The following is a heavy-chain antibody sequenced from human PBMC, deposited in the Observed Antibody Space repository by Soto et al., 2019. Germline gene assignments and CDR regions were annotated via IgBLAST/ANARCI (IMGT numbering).Heavy chain of an antibody. V-gene: IGHV3-7*03. CDR1: GFTFISYW. J-gene: IGHJ4*02. CDR3: ARHSNYGSGSYYPDY. CDR2: IKQDGSEK. D-gene: IGHD3-10*01. Sequence: PGWSLRLACAASGFTFISYWMSWVRQAPGKGLEWVANIKQDGSEKYYVDSVKGRFTISRDNAKNSLYLQMNSLRAEDTAVYYCARHSNYGSGSYYPDYWGQGTLVTVSS.